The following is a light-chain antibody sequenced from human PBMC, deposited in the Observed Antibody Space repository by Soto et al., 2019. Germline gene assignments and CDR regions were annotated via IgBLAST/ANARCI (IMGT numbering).Light chain of an antibody. CDR2: DTD. V-gene: IGLV1-44*01. J-gene: IGLJ3*02. CDR1: NSNIGSYT. CDR3: AAWDDSLNGPQ. Sequence: QSVLTQPPSASGTPGQRVTISCSGSNSNIGSYTVNWYQQLPGTAPKLLMFDTDQRPSGVSDRFSGSKSGTSASLAISGLQSEDEGDYYCAAWDDSLNGPQFGGGTKLTVL.